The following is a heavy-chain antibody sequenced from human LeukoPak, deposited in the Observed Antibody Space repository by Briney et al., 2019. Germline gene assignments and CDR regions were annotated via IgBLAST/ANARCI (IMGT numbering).Heavy chain of an antibody. Sequence: QSGGSLRLSCAASGFTFSSYGMSWVRQAPGKGLEWVSAISGSGGSTYYADSVKGRFTISRDNAKNSLYLQMNSLRAEDTAVYYCASSAMGPWFDPWGQGTLVTVSS. J-gene: IGHJ5*02. CDR2: ISGSGGST. CDR1: GFTFSSYG. D-gene: IGHD2-2*01. CDR3: ASSAMGPWFDP. V-gene: IGHV3-23*01.